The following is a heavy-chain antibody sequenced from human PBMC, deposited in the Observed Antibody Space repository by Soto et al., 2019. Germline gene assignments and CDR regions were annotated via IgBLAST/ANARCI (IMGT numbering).Heavy chain of an antibody. D-gene: IGHD2-15*01. CDR2: ISPGSGCP. CDR1: GFTFGSYY. Sequence: GVSLSLSCAGSGFTFGSYYMSWVRHAPGKGLEWLSYISPGSGCPAYAESVNGGFTISRDNAERSLYLQMMNLTAEDTAIYYCVRGGGGGLFDPWGQGTMVTGSS. V-gene: IGHV3-11*06. CDR3: VRGGGGGLFDP. J-gene: IGHJ5*02.